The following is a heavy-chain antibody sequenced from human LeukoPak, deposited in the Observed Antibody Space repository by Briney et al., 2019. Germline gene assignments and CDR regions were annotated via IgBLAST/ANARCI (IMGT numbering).Heavy chain of an antibody. CDR1: GFTFSSYG. Sequence: GGSLRLSCVGSGFTFSSYGMHWVRQAPGKGLEWVAVVSNDGTDKNHAGSVKGRFIISRDNSKNTLYLQMNNLRGEDTAVYYCAKAAGTWLAHFDYWGQGILVIVSS. D-gene: IGHD6-19*01. V-gene: IGHV3-30*18. J-gene: IGHJ4*02. CDR3: AKAAGTWLAHFDY. CDR2: VSNDGTDK.